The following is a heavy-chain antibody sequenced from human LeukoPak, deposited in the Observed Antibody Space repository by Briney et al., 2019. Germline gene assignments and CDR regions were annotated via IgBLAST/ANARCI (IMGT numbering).Heavy chain of an antibody. D-gene: IGHD2-15*01. V-gene: IGHV3-30*02. Sequence: GGSLRLSCAASGFTFSSHGMHWVRQAPGKGLEWVAFIRYDGTNKYYADSVKGRFTISRDNSKNTLYLQMDSLRAEDTAVYYCAKDKDSTNWYFDYWGQGTLVTVSS. CDR3: AKDKDSTNWYFDY. J-gene: IGHJ4*02. CDR1: GFTFSSHG. CDR2: IRYDGTNK.